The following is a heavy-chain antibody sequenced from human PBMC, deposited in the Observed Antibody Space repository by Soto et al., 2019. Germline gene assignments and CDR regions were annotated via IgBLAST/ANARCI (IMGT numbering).Heavy chain of an antibody. CDR1: GFTFSSYA. CDR2: ISYDGSNK. CDR3: ARGGSGWYKDGMDV. Sequence: QVQLVESGGGVVQPGRSLRLSCAASGFTFSSYAMHWVRQAPGKGLEWVAVISYDGSNKYYADSVKGRFTISRDNSKNTLYLQMNSLRAEDTAVYYCARGGSGWYKDGMDVWGLGTTVTVSS. V-gene: IGHV3-30-3*01. J-gene: IGHJ6*02. D-gene: IGHD6-19*01.